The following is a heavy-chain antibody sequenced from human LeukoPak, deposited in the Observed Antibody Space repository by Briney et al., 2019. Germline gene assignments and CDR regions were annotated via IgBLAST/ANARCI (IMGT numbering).Heavy chain of an antibody. CDR2: ISSSNSTI. Sequence: GGSLRLSCAASGFTFSSYSTNWVRQAPGKGLEWVSYISSSNSTIYYADSVKGRFTISRDNAKNSLYLQMNSLRDEDTAVYYCARAWRLLYYFDYWGQGTLVTVSS. J-gene: IGHJ4*02. V-gene: IGHV3-48*02. CDR3: ARAWRLLYYFDY. CDR1: GFTFSSYS. D-gene: IGHD6-25*01.